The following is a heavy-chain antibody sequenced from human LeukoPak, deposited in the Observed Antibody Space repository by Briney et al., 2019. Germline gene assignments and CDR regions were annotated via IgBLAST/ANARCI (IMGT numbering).Heavy chain of an antibody. J-gene: IGHJ4*02. CDR2: IYCSGST. CDR3: ASSRDYYGSGSYYLPLGFDY. Sequence: SETLSLTCTVSGGSIISYYWSWIRQPPGKGLEWIGYIYCSGSTNYNPSLKSRVTISVDTSKNQFSLKLSSVTAADTAVYYCASSRDYYGSGSYYLPLGFDYWGQGTLVTVSS. CDR1: GGSIISYY. V-gene: IGHV4-59*08. D-gene: IGHD3-10*01.